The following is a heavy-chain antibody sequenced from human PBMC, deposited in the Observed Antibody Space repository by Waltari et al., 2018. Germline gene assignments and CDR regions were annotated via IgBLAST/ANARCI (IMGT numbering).Heavy chain of an antibody. CDR3: APTTVTTPWFDP. V-gene: IGHV2-5*01. Sequence: QITLKESGPTLVKPTQTLTLTCTFSGFSLSTSGVGVGWIRQPPGKALEWLALIYWNDDKRYSPSLKSRLTITKDTSKNQVVRTMTNMDPVDTATYYCAPTTVTTPWFDPWGQGTLVTVSS. CDR2: IYWNDDK. D-gene: IGHD4-17*01. J-gene: IGHJ5*02. CDR1: GFSLSTSGVG.